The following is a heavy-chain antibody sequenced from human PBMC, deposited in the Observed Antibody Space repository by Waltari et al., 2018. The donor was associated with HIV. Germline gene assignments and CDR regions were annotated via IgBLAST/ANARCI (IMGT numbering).Heavy chain of an antibody. Sequence: EVQLVESGGGLVKPGGSLRLSCAASGFTFSSYSMHWVRQAPGKGLGWVSSISSSSIYISYADSVKGRFTISRDNAKNSLYLQMNSLRAEDTAVYYCARQDSSGGNYYYGMDVWGQGTTVTVSS. CDR2: ISSSSIYI. D-gene: IGHD3-22*01. CDR3: ARQDSSGGNYYYGMDV. V-gene: IGHV3-21*01. J-gene: IGHJ6*02. CDR1: GFTFSSYS.